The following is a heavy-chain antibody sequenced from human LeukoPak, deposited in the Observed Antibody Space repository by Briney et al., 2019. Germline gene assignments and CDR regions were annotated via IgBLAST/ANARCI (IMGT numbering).Heavy chain of an antibody. D-gene: IGHD6-19*01. Sequence: ASVKVSCKASGYTFTNYGITWVRQAPGQGLEWMGWISPYNGNTKYAQKVLGRVTMTTDTSTSTAYMELRSLRSDDTAVYYCARGGSSGPEGWFDPWAQGTLVTVSS. V-gene: IGHV1-18*01. CDR2: ISPYNGNT. CDR1: GYTFTNYG. CDR3: ARGGSSGPEGWFDP. J-gene: IGHJ5*02.